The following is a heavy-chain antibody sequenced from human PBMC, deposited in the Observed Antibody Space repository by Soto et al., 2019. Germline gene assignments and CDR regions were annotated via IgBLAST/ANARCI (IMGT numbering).Heavy chain of an antibody. D-gene: IGHD2-15*01. J-gene: IGHJ4*02. CDR2: ISSSSSYI. V-gene: IGHV3-21*01. CDR1: GFTFSSYS. Sequence: GGSLRLSCAASGFTFSSYSMNWVRQAPGKGLEWVSSISSSSSYIYYADSVKGRFTISRDNAKNSLYLQMNSPRAEDTAVYYCASEGYCSGGSCSPTFDYWGQGTLVTVSS. CDR3: ASEGYCSGGSCSPTFDY.